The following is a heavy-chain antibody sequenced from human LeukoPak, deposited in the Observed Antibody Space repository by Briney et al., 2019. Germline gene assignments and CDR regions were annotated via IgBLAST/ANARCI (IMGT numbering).Heavy chain of an antibody. D-gene: IGHD3-16*02. CDR1: GGSISSYY. CDR2: IYTTGST. CDR3: ARLGSYRGTPRNWFDP. V-gene: IGHV4-4*07. Sequence: SETLSLTCTVSGGSISSYYWSWIRQPAGKGLEWIGRIYTTGSTNYNPSLKSRVTMSVDTSKNQFSLRLTSVTAADTAVYYCARLGSYRGTPRNWFDPWGQGTLVIVSS. J-gene: IGHJ5*02.